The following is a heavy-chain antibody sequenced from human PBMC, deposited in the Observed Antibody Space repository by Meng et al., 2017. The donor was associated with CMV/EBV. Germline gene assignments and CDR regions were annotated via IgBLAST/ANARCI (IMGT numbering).Heavy chain of an antibody. V-gene: IGHV4-39*07. CDR1: GGSISSSNYF. J-gene: IGHJ6*02. CDR2: IYYSGST. CDR3: ARSFDRNYYYYGIDV. Sequence: SETLSLTCSVSGGSISSSNYFWGWNRQPPGKGLEWIGNIYYSGSTYYNPSLKSRVIMSVDTSKNQFSLKLFSVTAADTAVYYCARSFDRNYYYYGIDVWGQGTTVTVSS. D-gene: IGHD1-26*01.